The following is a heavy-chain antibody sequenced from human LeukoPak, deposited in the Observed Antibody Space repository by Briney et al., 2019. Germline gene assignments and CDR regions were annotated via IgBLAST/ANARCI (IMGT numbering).Heavy chain of an antibody. Sequence: GGSLGLSCAASGFTFSSYSMNWVRQAPGKGLEWVSYISSSSSTIYYADSVKGRFTISRDNAKNSLYLQMNSLRAEDTAVYYCARPYYYDSSGYYLNYWGQGTLVTVSS. J-gene: IGHJ4*02. CDR3: ARPYYYDSSGYYLNY. CDR1: GFTFSSYS. CDR2: ISSSSSTI. V-gene: IGHV3-48*01. D-gene: IGHD3-22*01.